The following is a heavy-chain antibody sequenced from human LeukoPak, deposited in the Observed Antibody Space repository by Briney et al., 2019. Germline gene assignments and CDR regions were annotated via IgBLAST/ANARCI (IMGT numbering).Heavy chain of an antibody. CDR1: GFTFSSYS. Sequence: PGGSLRLSCAASGFTFSSYSMNWVRQAPGKGLEWVSSISSSSSYIYYADSVKGRFTISRDNAKNSLYLQMNSLRAEDTAVYCCAREGGITMVRIPWFDPWGQGTLVTVSS. CDR3: AREGGITMVRIPWFDP. J-gene: IGHJ5*02. CDR2: ISSSSSYI. D-gene: IGHD3-10*01. V-gene: IGHV3-21*01.